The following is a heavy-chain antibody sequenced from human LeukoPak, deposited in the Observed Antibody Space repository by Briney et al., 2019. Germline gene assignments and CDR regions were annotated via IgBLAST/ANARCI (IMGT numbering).Heavy chain of an antibody. CDR3: ARRTRYCTNTSCYKAAMDV. D-gene: IGHD2-2*02. J-gene: IGHJ6*02. V-gene: IGHV4-30-4*01. CDR2: IYYSEST. Sequence: SQTLSLTCTVSGGSISSDDYYWSWIRQPPEKGLEWIGYIYYSESTYYNASLRSRITISVDTSKNQFSLKLSSVTAADTAVYFCARRTRYCTNTSCYKAAMDVWGQGTTVTVSS. CDR1: GGSISSDDYY.